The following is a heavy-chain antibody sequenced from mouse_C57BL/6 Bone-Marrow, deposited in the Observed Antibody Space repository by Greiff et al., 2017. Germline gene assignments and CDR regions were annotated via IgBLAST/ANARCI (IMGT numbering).Heavy chain of an antibody. V-gene: IGHV14-4*01. Sequence: EVQLQQSGAELVRPGASVKLSCTASGFNIKDDYMHWVKQRPEQGLEWIGRIDPENGDTEYASKFQGKATITADTSSNTAYLQLSSLTSEDTAVYYCTTEVWYFDVWGQGTTLTVSS. CDR1: GFNIKDDY. J-gene: IGHJ2*01. D-gene: IGHD2-10*02. CDR3: TTEVWYFDV. CDR2: IDPENGDT.